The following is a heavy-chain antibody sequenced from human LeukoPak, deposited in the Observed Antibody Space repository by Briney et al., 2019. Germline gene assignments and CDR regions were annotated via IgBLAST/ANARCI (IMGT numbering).Heavy chain of an antibody. D-gene: IGHD3-22*01. Sequence: KPSETLSLTCTVSGGSISSSSNYWGWIRQPPEHGLEWIGSIYYSGSTYYNPSLKSRVTISADTSKTQFSLKLSSVTAADTAVYYCASRAISMKRAFDIWGQGKMVNVSS. CDR1: GGSISSSSNY. J-gene: IGHJ3*02. V-gene: IGHV4-39*01. CDR3: ASRAISMKRAFDI. CDR2: IYYSGST.